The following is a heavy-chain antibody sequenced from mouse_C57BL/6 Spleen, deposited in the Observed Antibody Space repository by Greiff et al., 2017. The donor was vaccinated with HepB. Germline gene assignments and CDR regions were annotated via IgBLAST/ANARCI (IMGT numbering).Heavy chain of an antibody. J-gene: IGHJ2*01. CDR3: ARWLDSSGYY. V-gene: IGHV1-50*01. CDR1: GYTFTSYW. CDR2: IDPSDSYT. D-gene: IGHD3-2*02. Sequence: QVQLKQPGAELVKPGASVKLSCKASGYTFTSYWMQWVKQRPGQGLEWIGEIDPSDSYTNYNQKFKGKATLTVDTSSSTAYMQLSSLTSEDSAVYYCARWLDSSGYYWGQGTTLTVSS.